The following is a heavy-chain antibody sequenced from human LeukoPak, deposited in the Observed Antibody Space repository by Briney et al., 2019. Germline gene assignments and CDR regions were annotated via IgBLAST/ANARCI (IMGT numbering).Heavy chain of an antibody. D-gene: IGHD6-19*01. CDR3: ARREGSGWYEYFDS. CDR2: IYYSGST. CDR1: GGSISSYY. Sequence: SETLSLTCTVSGGSISSYYWSRIRQPPGKGLEWIGYIYYSGSTNYNPSLKSRVTISVDTSKNQFSLKLSYVTAADTAVYYCARREGSGWYEYFDSWGQGTLVTVSS. V-gene: IGHV4-59*08. J-gene: IGHJ4*02.